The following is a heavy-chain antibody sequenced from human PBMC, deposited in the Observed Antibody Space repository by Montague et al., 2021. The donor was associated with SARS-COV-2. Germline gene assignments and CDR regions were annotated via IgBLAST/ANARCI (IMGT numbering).Heavy chain of an antibody. CDR1: GGSFSGYY. D-gene: IGHD3-22*01. Sequence: SETLSLTCAVHGGSFSGYYWSWIRQPPGKGLEWIGEINHSGSTNYNPSLKSRVTISVNTSKNQFSLKLSSVTAADTAVYYCARGGPTISMIVVVITGAGWYFDLWGRGTLVTVSS. CDR3: ARGGPTISMIVVVITGAGWYFDL. CDR2: INHSGST. J-gene: IGHJ2*01. V-gene: IGHV4-34*01.